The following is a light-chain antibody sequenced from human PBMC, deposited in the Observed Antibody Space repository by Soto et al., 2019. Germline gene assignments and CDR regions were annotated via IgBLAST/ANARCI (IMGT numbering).Light chain of an antibody. CDR1: SSDVGAYKY. V-gene: IGLV2-14*01. J-gene: IGLJ3*02. CDR3: SSYTTISTWV. CDR2: EVT. Sequence: QSALTQPASVSGSPGQSITISCTGTSSDVGAYKYVSWYQQHPGKAPKLMIYEVTNRPSGVSNRFSGSKSGNTASLTISGLQAEDEADYYCSSYTTISTWVFGGGTKVTVL.